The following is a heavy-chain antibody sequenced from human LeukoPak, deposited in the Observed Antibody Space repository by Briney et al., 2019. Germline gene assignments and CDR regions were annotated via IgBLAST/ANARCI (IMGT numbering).Heavy chain of an antibody. V-gene: IGHV5-51*01. Sequence: GESLKISRKGSGYSFTSYWIGWVRQMPGKGLEWMGIIYPGDSDTRYSPSFQGQVTISADKSISTAYLQWSSLKASDTAMYYCARHHSEGYCDSSGYSRPGAFDIWGQGTMVTVSS. CDR3: ARHHSEGYCDSSGYSRPGAFDI. CDR2: IYPGDSDT. D-gene: IGHD3-22*01. CDR1: GYSFTSYW. J-gene: IGHJ3*02.